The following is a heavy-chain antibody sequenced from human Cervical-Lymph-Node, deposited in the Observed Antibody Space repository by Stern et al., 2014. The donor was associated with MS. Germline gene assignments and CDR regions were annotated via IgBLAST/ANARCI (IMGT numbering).Heavy chain of an antibody. V-gene: IGHV5-51*01. CDR2: GYPGDSDT. CDR1: EYSFTNYW. CDR3: ARSRTLRALGAFDI. Sequence: EVQLVESGAEVKKPGESLQISCTGSEYSFTNYWIGWGRQMPGKGLEWMGIGYPGDSDTRYSPSFQGQVTISADKSISTAYLQWRSLKASDTAMYYCARSRTLRALGAFDIWGQGTVVTVSS. J-gene: IGHJ3*02. D-gene: IGHD3-16*02.